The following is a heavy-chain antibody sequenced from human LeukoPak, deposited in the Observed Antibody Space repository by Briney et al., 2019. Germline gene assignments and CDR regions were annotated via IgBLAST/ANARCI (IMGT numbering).Heavy chain of an antibody. D-gene: IGHD6-25*01. CDR3: ARRFHSSGPHSHFEY. J-gene: IGHJ4*02. CDR1: GFTFSSYW. V-gene: IGHV3-7*01. Sequence: GGSLRLSCAASGFTFSSYWMCWVRQAPGKGLEWVANIKQDGNEKYYLDSVRGRFPISRDNAKNSLYLQMNSLRAEDTAVYYCARRFHSSGPHSHFEYWGQGTLVTVSS. CDR2: IKQDGNEK.